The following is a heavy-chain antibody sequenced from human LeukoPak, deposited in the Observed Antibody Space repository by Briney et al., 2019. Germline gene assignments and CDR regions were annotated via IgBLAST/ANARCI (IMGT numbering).Heavy chain of an antibody. D-gene: IGHD5-12*01. J-gene: IGHJ5*02. CDR3: ARGGGNSGSATDR. CDR1: GFTFSNYA. V-gene: IGHV4-34*01. Sequence: GSLRLSCAASGFTFSNYAMTWVRQPPGKGLEWIGEINHSGGTNYNPSLKSRVTISVDTSKNQFSLKLSSVTAADTAVYYCARGGGNSGSATDRWGQGTLVTVSS. CDR2: INHSGGT.